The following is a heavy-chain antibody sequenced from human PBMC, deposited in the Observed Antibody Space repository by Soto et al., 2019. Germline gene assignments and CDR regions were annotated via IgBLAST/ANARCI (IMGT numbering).Heavy chain of an antibody. Sequence: SETLSLTCTVSGGSISSGGYYWSWIRQHPGKGLEWIGYIYYSGSTYYNPSLKSRVTISVDTSKNQFSLKLSSVTAADTAVYYCATLGGIAVAGTDYWGQGTLVTVSS. CDR2: IYYSGST. CDR3: ATLGGIAVAGTDY. V-gene: IGHV4-31*03. CDR1: GGSISSGGYY. D-gene: IGHD6-19*01. J-gene: IGHJ4*02.